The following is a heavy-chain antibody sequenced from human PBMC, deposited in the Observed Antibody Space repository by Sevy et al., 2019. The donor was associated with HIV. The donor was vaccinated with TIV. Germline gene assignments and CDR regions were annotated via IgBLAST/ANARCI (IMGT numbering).Heavy chain of an antibody. CDR1: GYSISSGYY. V-gene: IGHV4-38-2*02. CDR2: IYHSGST. CDR3: AREGSSLNTYYDILTGYYGRVNAFDI. D-gene: IGHD3-9*01. J-gene: IGHJ3*02. Sequence: SETLSLTCAVSGYSISSGYYWGWIRQPPGKGLESIGSIYHSGSTYYNPSLKSRVTISVDTSKNQFSLKLSSVTAADTAVYYCAREGSSLNTYYDILTGYYGRVNAFDIWGQGTMVTVSS.